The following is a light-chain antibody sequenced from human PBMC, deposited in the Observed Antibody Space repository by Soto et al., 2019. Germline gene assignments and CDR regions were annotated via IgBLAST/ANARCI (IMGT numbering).Light chain of an antibody. CDR2: GAS. J-gene: IGKJ5*01. Sequence: VVPRSPATLSIKTGERATLSCRASENIYTNLAWYQQKPGQAPRLLFYGASTRATGLPARFSGTGSGTEFTLTINSLQAEDSAVYYCPLYSNWPRSFGQRTRPAI. V-gene: IGKV3-15*01. CDR1: ENIYTN. CDR3: PLYSNWPRS.